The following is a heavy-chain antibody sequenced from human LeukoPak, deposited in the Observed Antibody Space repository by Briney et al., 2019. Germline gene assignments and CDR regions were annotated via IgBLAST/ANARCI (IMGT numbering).Heavy chain of an antibody. V-gene: IGHV3-13*01. CDR3: ARDRHGMAV. Sequence: GGSLTLSCAASGFTLSSYDMHWVRQVTGKGLEWVSAIRVAGDTYYPGSVKGRFIITRENAKNTLYLKMNSPRVEDTAVYYCARDRHGMAVWGQGTTVVVSS. J-gene: IGHJ6*02. CDR1: GFTLSSYD. CDR2: IRVAGDT.